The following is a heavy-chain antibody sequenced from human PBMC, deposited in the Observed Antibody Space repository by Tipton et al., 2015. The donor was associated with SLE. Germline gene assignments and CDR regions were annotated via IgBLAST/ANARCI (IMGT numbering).Heavy chain of an antibody. CDR1: GGSLSGYY. Sequence: TLSLTCAVYGGSLSGYYWSWIRQPPGKGLEWIGYIYHSGSTYYNPSLKSRVTISVDTSKNQFSLKLSSVTAADTAVYYCARAGGFLQWLTGNFDYWGQGTLVTVSS. CDR3: ARAGGFLQWLTGNFDY. J-gene: IGHJ4*02. CDR2: IYHSGST. D-gene: IGHD3-3*01. V-gene: IGHV4-34*01.